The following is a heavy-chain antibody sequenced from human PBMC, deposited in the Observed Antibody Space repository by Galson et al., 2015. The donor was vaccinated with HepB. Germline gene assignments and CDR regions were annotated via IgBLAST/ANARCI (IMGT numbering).Heavy chain of an antibody. CDR1: GFTFSSYS. J-gene: IGHJ6*02. D-gene: IGHD5-12*01. CDR2: ISSSSSYI. V-gene: IGHV3-21*01. CDR3: ARGLSGYDYYYYYGMDV. Sequence: SLRLTCAASGFTFSSYSMNWVRQAPGKGLEWVSSISSSSSYIYYADSVKGRFTISRDNAKNSLYLQMNSLRAEDTAVYYCARGLSGYDYYYYYGMDVWGQGTTVTVSS.